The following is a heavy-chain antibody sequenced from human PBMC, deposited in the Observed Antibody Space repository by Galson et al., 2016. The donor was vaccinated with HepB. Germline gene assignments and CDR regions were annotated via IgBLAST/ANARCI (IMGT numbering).Heavy chain of an antibody. Sequence: SLRLSCAASGINFSSYSMNWVRQAPGKGLEWVSSISSSSNYIYYAESMKGRFTISRDNAKNSLYLQMNSLRAEDTAVYYCARDPRGPQVWATYFDYWGQGTLVTVSS. CDR1: GINFSSYS. J-gene: IGHJ4*02. V-gene: IGHV3-21*01. CDR3: ARDPRGPQVWATYFDY. CDR2: ISSSSNYI. D-gene: IGHD5-18*01.